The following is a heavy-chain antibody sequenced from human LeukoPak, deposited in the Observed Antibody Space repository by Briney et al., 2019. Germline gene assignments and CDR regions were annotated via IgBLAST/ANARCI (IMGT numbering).Heavy chain of an antibody. V-gene: IGHV4-39*07. J-gene: IGHJ4*02. CDR3: ARDFDSTRGFDY. D-gene: IGHD3-9*01. CDR2: IYYSGST. CDR1: GGSISSSSYY. Sequence: SETLSLTCTVSGGSISSSSYYWGWIRQPPGKGLEWIGSIYYSGSTYYNPSLKSRVTMSVDTSKNQFSLKLSSVTAADTAVYYCARDFDSTRGFDYWGQGTLVTVSS.